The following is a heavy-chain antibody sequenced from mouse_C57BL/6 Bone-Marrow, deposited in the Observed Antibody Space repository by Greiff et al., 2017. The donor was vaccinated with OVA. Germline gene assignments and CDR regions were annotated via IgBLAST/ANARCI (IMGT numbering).Heavy chain of an antibody. CDR1: GYTFTSYW. Sequence: VQLQQPGAELVKPGASVKLSCKASGYTFTSYWMHWVKQRPGQGLEWIGMIHPNSGSTNYNEKFKSKATLTVDKSSSTAYMQLSSLTSEDSAVYYVAIENDGYYWYFDVWGTGTTVTVSS. CDR3: AIENDGYYWYFDV. CDR2: IHPNSGST. V-gene: IGHV1-64*01. J-gene: IGHJ1*03. D-gene: IGHD2-3*01.